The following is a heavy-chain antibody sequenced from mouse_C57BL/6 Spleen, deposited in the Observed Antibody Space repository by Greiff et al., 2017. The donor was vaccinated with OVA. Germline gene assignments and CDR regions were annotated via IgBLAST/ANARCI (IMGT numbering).Heavy chain of an antibody. CDR3: ARRRLRNSYAMDD. CDR2: ILPGSGST. V-gene: IGHV1-9*01. J-gene: IGHJ4*01. D-gene: IGHD2-2*01. CDR1: GYTFTGYW. Sequence: VQLQQSGAELMKPGASVKLSCKASGYTFTGYWIEWVKQRPGHGLEWIGEILPGSGSTNYNEKFKGKATFTADTSSNTAYMQIRSLTTEDSAIYCCARRRLRNSYAMDDWGQGTSGTVSS.